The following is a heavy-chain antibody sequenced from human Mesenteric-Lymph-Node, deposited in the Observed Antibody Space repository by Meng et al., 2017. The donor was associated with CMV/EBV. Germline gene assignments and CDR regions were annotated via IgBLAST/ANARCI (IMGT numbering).Heavy chain of an antibody. J-gene: IGHJ4*02. CDR2: INPSGGST. D-gene: IGHD2-21*02. CDR1: GYPFTSYY. Sequence: SGYPFTSYYIPWVRQAPGQGLEWMGIINPSGGSTNYAQKFQGRLIMTRDTSTSTVYMELNSLRSEDSAVYYCAREEYAYCGGDCPIGYWGQGTLVTVSS. V-gene: IGHV1-46*01. CDR3: AREEYAYCGGDCPIGY.